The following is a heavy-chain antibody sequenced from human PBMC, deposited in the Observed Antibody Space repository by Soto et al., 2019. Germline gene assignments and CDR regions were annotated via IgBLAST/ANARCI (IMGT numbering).Heavy chain of an antibody. D-gene: IGHD3-10*01. Sequence: SGPTLVKPTQTLTLTCTFSGFSLSPSGVGVGWIRQPPGKALEWLALIYWDDDKRYSPSLKSRLTITKDTSKNQVVLTMTNMDPVDTATYYCAHRQLWFGELLADDAFDIWGQGTMVTVSS. CDR3: AHRQLWFGELLADDAFDI. J-gene: IGHJ3*02. CDR1: GFSLSPSGVG. V-gene: IGHV2-5*02. CDR2: IYWDDDK.